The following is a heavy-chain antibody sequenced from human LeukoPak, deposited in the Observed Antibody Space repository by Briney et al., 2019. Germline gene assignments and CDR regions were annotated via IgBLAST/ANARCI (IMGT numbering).Heavy chain of an antibody. J-gene: IGHJ3*02. Sequence: PPETLSLTCTVSGGSISSYSWSWIRQPPGKGLEWIGYIYYSGSTNYNPSLKSRVTISVDTSKNQFSLKLSSVTAADTAAYYCARGLLGIERAFDIWGQGTMVTVSS. CDR3: ARGLLGIERAFDI. CDR1: GGSISSYS. V-gene: IGHV4-59*01. CDR2: IYYSGST. D-gene: IGHD3-22*01.